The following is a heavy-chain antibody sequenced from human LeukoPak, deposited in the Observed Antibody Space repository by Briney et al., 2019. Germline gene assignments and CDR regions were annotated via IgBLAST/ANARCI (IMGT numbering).Heavy chain of an antibody. CDR1: GGSFSGYY. D-gene: IGHD5-18*01. Sequence: SETLSLTCAVNGGSFSGYYWSWIRQPPGKGLEWIGEINHSGSTNYNPSLKSRVTISVDTSKNQFSLKLSSVTAADTAVYYCARGKRYSYGYVILDYWGQGTLVTVSS. J-gene: IGHJ4*02. CDR2: INHSGST. CDR3: ARGKRYSYGYVILDY. V-gene: IGHV4-34*01.